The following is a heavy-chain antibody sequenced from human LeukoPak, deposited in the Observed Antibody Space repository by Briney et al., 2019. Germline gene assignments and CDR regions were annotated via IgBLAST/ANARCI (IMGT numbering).Heavy chain of an antibody. CDR1: GYSFTSYW. CDR2: IYPGDSDT. J-gene: IGHJ5*02. Sequence: GESLKISCKGSGYSFTSYWIGWVRQMPWKGLEWMGIIYPGDSDTRYSPSFQGQVTISADKSISTAYLQWSSLKASDTAMYYCARRTGPSYYDSSGPPLTWGQGTLSPSPQ. V-gene: IGHV5-51*01. CDR3: ARRTGPSYYDSSGPPLT. D-gene: IGHD3-22*01.